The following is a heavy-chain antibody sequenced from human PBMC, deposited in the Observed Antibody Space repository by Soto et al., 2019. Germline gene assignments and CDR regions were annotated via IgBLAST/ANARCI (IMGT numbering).Heavy chain of an antibody. CDR3: ARRIAAPPWWFDP. J-gene: IGHJ5*02. CDR1: GGTFSSYA. CDR2: IIPIFGTA. D-gene: IGHD6-6*01. Sequence: SVKVSCKASGGTFSSYAISWVRQAPGQGLEWMGGIIPIFGTANYAQKFQGRVTITADESTSTAYMELSSLRSEDTAVYYCARRIAAPPWWFDPWVQGTLVTVSS. V-gene: IGHV1-69*13.